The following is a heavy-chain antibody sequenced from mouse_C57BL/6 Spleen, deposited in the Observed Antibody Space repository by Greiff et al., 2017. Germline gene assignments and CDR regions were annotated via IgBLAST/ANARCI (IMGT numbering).Heavy chain of an antibody. CDR1: GYAFSSSW. CDR3: ASYYGSKVSFAY. CDR2: IYPGDGDT. V-gene: IGHV1-82*01. D-gene: IGHD1-1*01. J-gene: IGHJ3*01. Sequence: VQLQQSGPELVKPGASVKISCKASGYAFSSSWMNWVKQRPGKGLEWIGRIYPGDGDTNYNGKFKGKATLTADKSSSTAYMQLSSLTSEDSAVYFCASYYGSKVSFAYWGQGTLVTVSA.